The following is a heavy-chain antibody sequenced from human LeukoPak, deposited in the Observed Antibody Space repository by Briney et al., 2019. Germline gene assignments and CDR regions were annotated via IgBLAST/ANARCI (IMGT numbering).Heavy chain of an antibody. CDR3: ARAGPDDGVGYYGSFDY. CDR2: ISGSGYST. V-gene: IGHV3-23*01. J-gene: IGHJ4*02. Sequence: GGSLRLSCAASGFTFSSYAMSWVRQAPGKELEWVSVISGSGYSTYYAESVKGRFTISKDNSKNTLFLQMNSLRAEDTAVYYCARAGPDDGVGYYGSFDYWGQGTLVTVSS. D-gene: IGHD3-22*01. CDR1: GFTFSSYA.